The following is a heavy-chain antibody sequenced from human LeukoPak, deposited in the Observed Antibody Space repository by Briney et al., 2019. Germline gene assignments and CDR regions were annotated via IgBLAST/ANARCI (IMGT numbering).Heavy chain of an antibody. CDR3: ATALGSYYYMDV. V-gene: IGHV1-69*01. Sequence: ASVKVSCKASGGTFSSYAISWVRQAPGQGLERMGGIIPIFGTANYAQKFQGRVTITADESTSTAYMELSSLRSEDTAVYYCATALGSYYYMDVWGKGTTVTVSS. CDR2: IIPIFGTA. J-gene: IGHJ6*03. CDR1: GGTFSSYA. D-gene: IGHD1-26*01.